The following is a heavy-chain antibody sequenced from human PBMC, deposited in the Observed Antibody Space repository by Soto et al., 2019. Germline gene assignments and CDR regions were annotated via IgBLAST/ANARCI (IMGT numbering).Heavy chain of an antibody. D-gene: IGHD1-26*01. J-gene: IGHJ4*02. V-gene: IGHV3-23*01. CDR1: GFIFSDYG. CDR3: TKVLGSVGATSLDY. Sequence: LRLSFAASGFIFSDYGMSWVRQAPGKGLEWVSAISESGSTYYADSVKGRFTITRDNSKSRLYLQMNSLRAEDTAIYYCTKVLGSVGATSLDYWGQGTLVTVSS. CDR2: ISESGST.